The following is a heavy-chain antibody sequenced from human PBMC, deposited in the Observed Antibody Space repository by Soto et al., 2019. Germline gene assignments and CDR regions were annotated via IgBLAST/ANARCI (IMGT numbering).Heavy chain of an antibody. CDR1: GFTLNNYW. J-gene: IGHJ6*02. CDR2: INGDATSP. D-gene: IGHD6-13*01. Sequence: QLVESGGGLVQPGGSLRLSCAASGFTLNNYWMHWVRQATGMGLVWVSRINGDATSPSYADSVKGRFTISTDNARNTLYSQMNSRRADDTALYYSARGDIAAEAVFDYSGRDLWGQGTTVTVS. V-gene: IGHV3-74*01. CDR3: ARGDIAAEAVFDYSGRDL.